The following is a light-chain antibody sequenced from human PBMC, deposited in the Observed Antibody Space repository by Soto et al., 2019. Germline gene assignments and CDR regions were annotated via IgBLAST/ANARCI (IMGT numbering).Light chain of an antibody. CDR2: AAF. Sequence: DIQLTQSPSFLSASVGDRVTITCRASQGFSSYLAWYQQKPWKAPRLLIYAAFTLQSGVPSRFSGSGSGTEFTLTISSLQPEDFATYYCQQLNSYPLTFDGGTKVEIK. CDR3: QQLNSYPLT. J-gene: IGKJ4*01. V-gene: IGKV1-9*01. CDR1: QGFSSY.